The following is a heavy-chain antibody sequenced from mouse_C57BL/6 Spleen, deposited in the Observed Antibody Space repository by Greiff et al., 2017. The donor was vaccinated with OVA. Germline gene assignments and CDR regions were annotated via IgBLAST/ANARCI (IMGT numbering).Heavy chain of an antibody. CDR3: ASYGSPYAMDY. D-gene: IGHD1-1*01. V-gene: IGHV1-52*01. CDR2: IDPSDSET. Sequence: QVQLQQPGAELVRPGSSVKLSCKASGYTFTSYWMHWVKQRPIQGLEWIGNIDPSDSETHYNQKFKDKATLTVDKSSSTAYMQLSSLTSEDSAVYYCASYGSPYAMDYWGQGTSVTVSS. CDR1: GYTFTSYW. J-gene: IGHJ4*01.